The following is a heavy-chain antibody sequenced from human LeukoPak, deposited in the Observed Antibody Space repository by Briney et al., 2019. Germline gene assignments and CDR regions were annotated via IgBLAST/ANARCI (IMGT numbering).Heavy chain of an antibody. J-gene: IGHJ5*02. CDR1: GYSFTSYW. D-gene: IGHD4-17*01. CDR2: IYPGDSDT. V-gene: IGHV5-51*01. CDR3: ARWNGDYVRSNWFDP. Sequence: GESLKISRKGSGYSFTSYWIGWVRQMPGKGLEWMGIIYPGDSDTRYSPSFQGQVTISADKSISTAYLQWSSLKASDTAMYYCARWNGDYVRSNWFDPWGQGTLVTVSS.